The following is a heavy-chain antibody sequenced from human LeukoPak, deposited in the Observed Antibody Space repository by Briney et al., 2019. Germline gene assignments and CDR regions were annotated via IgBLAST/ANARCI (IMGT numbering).Heavy chain of an antibody. D-gene: IGHD6-19*01. J-gene: IGHJ5*02. CDR1: GGSISSYY. CDR3: ARGRTGYGSGWYWFDP. CDR2: IYYSGST. V-gene: IGHV4-59*01. Sequence: PSETLSLTCTVSGGSISSYYWSWIRQPPGKGLEWIGYIYYSGSTNYNPSLKSRVTISVDTSKNQFSLKLSSVTAADTAVYYCARGRTGYGSGWYWFDPWGQGTLVTVSS.